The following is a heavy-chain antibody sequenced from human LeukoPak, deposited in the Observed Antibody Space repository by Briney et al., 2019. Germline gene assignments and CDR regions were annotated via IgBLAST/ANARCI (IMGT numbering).Heavy chain of an antibody. CDR2: IYPGDSDT. Sequence: GESLKISCKGSGYSFTGYWIGWVRQMPGKGLEWMGIIYPGDSDTRYSPSFQGQVTISADKSISTAYLQWSSLKASDTAMYYCARLFRVVVRGVKPAGWFGPWGQGTLVTVSS. D-gene: IGHD3-10*01. V-gene: IGHV5-51*01. CDR1: GYSFTGYW. J-gene: IGHJ5*02. CDR3: ARLFRVVVRGVKPAGWFGP.